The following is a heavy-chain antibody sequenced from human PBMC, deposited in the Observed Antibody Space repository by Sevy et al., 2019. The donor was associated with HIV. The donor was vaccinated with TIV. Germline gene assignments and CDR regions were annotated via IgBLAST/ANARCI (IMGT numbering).Heavy chain of an antibody. J-gene: IGHJ6*02. D-gene: IGHD1-7*01. CDR3: ARGRSGTTYFNYYYGMDV. V-gene: IGHV4-59*13. Sequence: SETLSLTCTVSGGSISSYYWSWIRQPPGKGLEWIGYIYYSGSTNYNPSLKSRVTISVDTSKNQFSLKLSSVTAADTAVYYWARGRSGTTYFNYYYGMDVWGQGTTVTVSS. CDR2: IYYSGST. CDR1: GGSISSYY.